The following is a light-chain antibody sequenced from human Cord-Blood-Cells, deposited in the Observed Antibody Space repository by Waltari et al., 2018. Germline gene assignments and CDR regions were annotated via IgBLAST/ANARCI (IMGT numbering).Light chain of an antibody. Sequence: DIVMSQSPLSLPVTPGEPASISCRSSQSLLHSNGYNYLDWYLQKPGQSPQLLIYLGSNRASGVPDRFSGCGSGTDFTLKISRVAAEDVGVYYCMQALQTPFTFGPGTKVDIK. CDR3: MQALQTPFT. V-gene: IGKV2-28*01. CDR1: QSLLHSNGYNY. CDR2: LGS. J-gene: IGKJ3*01.